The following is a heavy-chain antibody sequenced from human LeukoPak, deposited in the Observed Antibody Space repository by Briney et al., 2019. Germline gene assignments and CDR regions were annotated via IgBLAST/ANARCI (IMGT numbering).Heavy chain of an antibody. CDR2: IIPIFGTA. CDR1: GGTFSSYA. D-gene: IGHD6-13*01. CDR3: ARAIAAADNYYYYYMDV. J-gene: IGHJ6*03. Sequence: ASVKVSCKASGGTFSSYAISWVRQAPGQGLEWMGGIIPIFGTANHAQKFQGRVTITTDESTSTAYMELSSLRSEDTAVYYCARAIAAADNYYYYYMDVWGKGTTVTVSS. V-gene: IGHV1-69*05.